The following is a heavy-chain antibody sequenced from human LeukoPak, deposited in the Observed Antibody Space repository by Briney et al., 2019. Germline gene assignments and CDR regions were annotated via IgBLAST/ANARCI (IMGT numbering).Heavy chain of an antibody. Sequence: PGRSLRLSCAASGFTFSSYAMHWVRQAPGKGLEWVAVISYDGSNKYYADSVKGRFTISRDNSKNTLYLQMNSLRAEDTAVYYCSRDKVVTIDSWGQGTLVTVSS. J-gene: IGHJ4*02. CDR1: GFTFSSYA. CDR3: SRDKVVTIDS. D-gene: IGHD4-23*01. V-gene: IGHV3-30*01. CDR2: ISYDGSNK.